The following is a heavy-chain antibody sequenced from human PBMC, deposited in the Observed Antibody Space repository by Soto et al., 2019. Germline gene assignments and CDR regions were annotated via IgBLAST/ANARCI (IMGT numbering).Heavy chain of an antibody. CDR3: ATGSVAVAGTPLYYYYYGMDV. J-gene: IGHJ6*02. Sequence: ASVKVSCKVSGYTLTELSMHWVRQAPGKGLEWMGGFDPEDGETIYAQKFQGRVTMTEDTSTDTAYMELSSLRSEDTAVYYCATGSVAVAGTPLYYYYYGMDVWGQGTTVTVSS. CDR2: FDPEDGET. V-gene: IGHV1-24*01. CDR1: GYTLTELS. D-gene: IGHD6-19*01.